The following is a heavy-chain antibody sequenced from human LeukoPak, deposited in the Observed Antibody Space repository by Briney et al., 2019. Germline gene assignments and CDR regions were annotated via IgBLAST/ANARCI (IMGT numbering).Heavy chain of an antibody. D-gene: IGHD1-26*01. CDR3: AKDDPRVGATRNWFDP. V-gene: IGHV3-23*01. Sequence: GGPLRLSCAASGFTFSSYAMSWVRQAPGKGLEWISAISGSGGSTYYADSVKGRFTISRDNSKNTLYLQMNSLRAEDTAVYYCAKDDPRVGATRNWFDPRGQGTLVTVSS. CDR2: ISGSGGST. CDR1: GFTFSSYA. J-gene: IGHJ5*02.